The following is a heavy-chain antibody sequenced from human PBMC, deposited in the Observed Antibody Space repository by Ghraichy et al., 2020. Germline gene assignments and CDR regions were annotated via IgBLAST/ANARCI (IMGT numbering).Heavy chain of an antibody. J-gene: IGHJ4*02. Sequence: GESLNISCAASGFTFSGYWMTWARQAPGKGLEWVANIKQDGSEKYYVDSVKGRFTISRDNAKNSLYLQMNSLRVEDPAMYYCARDTGAFYIDYWGQGTLVTVSS. D-gene: IGHD7-27*01. CDR1: GFTFSGYW. CDR2: IKQDGSEK. V-gene: IGHV3-7*01. CDR3: ARDTGAFYIDY.